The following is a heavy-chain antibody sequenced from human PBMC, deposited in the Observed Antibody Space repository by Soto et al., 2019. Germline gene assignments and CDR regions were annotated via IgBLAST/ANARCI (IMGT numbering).Heavy chain of an antibody. J-gene: IGHJ5*02. CDR2: INHSGST. Sequence: PSETLSLTCAVYGGSFSGYYWSWIRQPPGKGLEWIGEINHSGSTNYNPSLKSRVTISVDTSKNQFSLKLSSVTAADTAVYYCARGCTNGENWFDPWGQGTRVTVSS. CDR1: GGSFSGYY. V-gene: IGHV4-34*01. D-gene: IGHD2-8*01. CDR3: ARGCTNGENWFDP.